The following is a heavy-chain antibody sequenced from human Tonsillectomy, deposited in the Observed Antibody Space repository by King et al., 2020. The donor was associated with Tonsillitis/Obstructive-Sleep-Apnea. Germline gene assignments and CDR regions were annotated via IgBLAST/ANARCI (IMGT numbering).Heavy chain of an antibody. CDR3: ARERRLTYDFWSGYYMRWFDP. CDR2: INPNSGGT. Sequence: QLVQSGAEVKKPGASVKVSCKASGYTFTGYYMHWVRQAPGQGLEWMGWINPNSGGTNYAQKFQGRVTMTRDTSISTAYMELSRLRSDDTAVYYCARERRLTYDFWSGYYMRWFDPWGQGTLVTVSS. CDR1: GYTFTGYY. V-gene: IGHV1-2*02. J-gene: IGHJ5*02. D-gene: IGHD3-3*01.